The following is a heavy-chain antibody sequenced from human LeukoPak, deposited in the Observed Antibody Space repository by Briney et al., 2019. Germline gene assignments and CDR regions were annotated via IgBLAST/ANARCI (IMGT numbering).Heavy chain of an antibody. CDR2: ISGSGGST. J-gene: IGHJ4*02. CDR3: AKVGWNYYFDY. CDR1: GFTFSSYA. D-gene: IGHD1-7*01. Sequence: GGSLRLSCAASGFTFSSYAMSWVSQVPGKGLEWVSAISGSGGSTYYADSVKGRFTISRDNSKNTLYLQMNSLRAEDTAVYYCAKVGWNYYFDYWGQGTLVTVSS. V-gene: IGHV3-23*01.